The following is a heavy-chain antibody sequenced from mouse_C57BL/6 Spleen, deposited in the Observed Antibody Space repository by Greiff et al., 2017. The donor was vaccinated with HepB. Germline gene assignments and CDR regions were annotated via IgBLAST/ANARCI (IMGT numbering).Heavy chain of an antibody. J-gene: IGHJ3*01. V-gene: IGHV2-2*01. D-gene: IGHD1-1*01. CDR3: ASIYYYGLGFAY. CDR2: IWSGGST. Sequence: QVQLKESGPGLVQPSQSLSITCTVSGFSLTSYGVHWVRQSPGKGLEWLGVIWSGGSTDYNAAFISRLSISKDNSKSQVFFKMNSLQADDTAIYYCASIYYYGLGFAYWGQGTLVTVSA. CDR1: GFSLTSYG.